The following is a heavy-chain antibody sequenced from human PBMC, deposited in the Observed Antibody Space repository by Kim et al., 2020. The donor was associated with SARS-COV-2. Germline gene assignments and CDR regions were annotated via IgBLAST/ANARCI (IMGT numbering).Heavy chain of an antibody. Sequence: SETLSLTCTVSGGSISSGGYYWSWIRQHPGKGLEWIGYIYYSGSTYYNPSLKSRVTISVDTSKNQFSLKLSSVTAADTAVYYCARGHDYGDYVDVWYFDYWGQGTLVTVSS. D-gene: IGHD4-17*01. V-gene: IGHV4-31*03. J-gene: IGHJ4*02. CDR1: GGSISSGGYY. CDR2: IYYSGST. CDR3: ARGHDYGDYVDVWYFDY.